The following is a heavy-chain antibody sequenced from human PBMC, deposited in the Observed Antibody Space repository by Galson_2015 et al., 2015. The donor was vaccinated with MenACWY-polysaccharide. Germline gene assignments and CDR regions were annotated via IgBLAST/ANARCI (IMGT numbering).Heavy chain of an antibody. J-gene: IGHJ3*01. D-gene: IGHD3-3*01. V-gene: IGHV4-59*01. CDR1: GASMTTFF. CDR3: ATIPSDFWRGFGSAFPF. Sequence: SETLSLTCSVSGASMTTFFWTWLRQPPGKGLEWIGYTFHRGSSNYNPSLQSRATMSVDVSKRQFSLKLTSVTAADAAVYYCATIPSDFWRGFGSAFPFWGQGTVVAVSS. CDR2: TFHRGSS.